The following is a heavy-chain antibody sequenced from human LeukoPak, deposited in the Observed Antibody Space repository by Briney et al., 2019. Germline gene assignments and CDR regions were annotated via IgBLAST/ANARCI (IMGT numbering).Heavy chain of an antibody. CDR3: AKDSDSSSWYTF. CDR1: GFTFSNAW. D-gene: IGHD6-13*01. J-gene: IGHJ4*02. CDR2: IKSKTDGGTT. Sequence: GGSLRLSCAASGFTFSNAWMSWVRQAPGKGLEWVGRIKSKTDGGTTDYAAPVKGRFTISRDDSKNTLYLQMNSLRAEDTAVYYCAKDSDSSSWYTFWGQGTLVTVSS. V-gene: IGHV3-15*01.